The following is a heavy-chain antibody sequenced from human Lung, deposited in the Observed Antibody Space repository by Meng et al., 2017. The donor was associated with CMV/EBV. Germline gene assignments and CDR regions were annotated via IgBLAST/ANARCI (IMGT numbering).Heavy chain of an antibody. CDR1: GYSFSSYG. V-gene: IGHV1-18*01. CDR3: VRDRWYYGWGNYYPFDF. Sequence: ASVXVSXKHSGYSFSSYGVNWVRQAPGQGLEWLGWISAYNGNTKYAQKFEGRVTMTTDTSTSTAYMELRSLRSDDTAVYYCVRDRWYYGWGNYYPFDFWGQGTXVTVAS. CDR2: ISAYNGNT. J-gene: IGHJ4*02. D-gene: IGHD3-10*01.